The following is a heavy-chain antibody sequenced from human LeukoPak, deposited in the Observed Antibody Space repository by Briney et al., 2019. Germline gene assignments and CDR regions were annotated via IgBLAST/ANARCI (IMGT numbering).Heavy chain of an antibody. D-gene: IGHD2-15*01. V-gene: IGHV3-7*01. J-gene: IGHJ3*01. CDR1: GFTFSSYW. CDR2: IKRDESEK. Sequence: GGSLRLSCAASGFTFSSYWMSWVRQAPGKGPEWVANIKRDESEKYYVDSVRGRFTISRDNAKNSLYLQMNSLRAEDTAVYYCARAPLGRYCSGGSCYSSSGAVDFWGQGTMVTVSS. CDR3: ARAPLGRYCSGGSCYSSSGAVDF.